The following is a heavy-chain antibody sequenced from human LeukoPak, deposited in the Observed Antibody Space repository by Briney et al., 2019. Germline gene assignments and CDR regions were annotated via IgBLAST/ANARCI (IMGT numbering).Heavy chain of an antibody. D-gene: IGHD4-17*01. Sequence: SQTLSLTCAISGDSVSSNSVTWHWIRQSPSRGLEWLGRTYYRSKWHNDYAVSGGSRITINPDTSENRISLQLISVTPEDTAVYYCARGGVTTVTLDYWGQGTLVTVSS. CDR2: TYYRSKWHN. V-gene: IGHV6-1*01. J-gene: IGHJ4*02. CDR1: GDSVSSNSVT. CDR3: ARGGVTTVTLDY.